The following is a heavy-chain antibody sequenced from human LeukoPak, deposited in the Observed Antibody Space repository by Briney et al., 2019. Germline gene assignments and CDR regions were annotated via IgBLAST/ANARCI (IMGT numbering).Heavy chain of an antibody. V-gene: IGHV1-69*04. D-gene: IGHD2-2*01. CDR3: ARYNCSSTSCYLLDYYYYGMDV. Sequence: ASVKVSCKASGGTFSSYAISWVRQPPGKGLEWMGRIIPILGIANYAQKFQGRVTITADKSTSTAYMELSSLRSEDTAVYYCARYNCSSTSCYLLDYYYYGMDVWGQGTTVTVSS. CDR1: GGTFSSYA. CDR2: IIPILGIA. J-gene: IGHJ6*02.